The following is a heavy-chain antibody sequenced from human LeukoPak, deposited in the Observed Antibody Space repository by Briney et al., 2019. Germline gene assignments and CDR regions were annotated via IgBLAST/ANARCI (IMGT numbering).Heavy chain of an antibody. D-gene: IGHD3-10*01. CDR3: AKLSGSSNPVDY. CDR2: ISYDGSNK. CDR1: RFPFRIYW. J-gene: IGHJ4*02. Sequence: GGSLTLSFTASRFPFRIYWMHWVRKSPANLIESVQVISYDGSNKYYADSVKGRFTISRDNSKNTLYLQMNSLRAEDTAVYYCAKLSGSSNPVDYWGQGTLVTVSS. V-gene: IGHV3-30*18.